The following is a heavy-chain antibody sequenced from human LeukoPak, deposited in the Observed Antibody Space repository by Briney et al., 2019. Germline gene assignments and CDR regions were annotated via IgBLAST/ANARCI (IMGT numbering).Heavy chain of an antibody. D-gene: IGHD3-22*01. CDR3: ARWERYYYGSGGYGYFDY. Sequence: HSETLSLTCAVSGYSISSGYYWGWIRQPPGKGLEWIGSIYHSGSTYYNPSLKSGVTLSVDTSQNQFSLKLSSVTAADTAVYYCARWERYYYGSGGYGYFDYWGQGTLVTVSS. V-gene: IGHV4-38-2*01. CDR2: IYHSGST. CDR1: GYSISSGYY. J-gene: IGHJ4*02.